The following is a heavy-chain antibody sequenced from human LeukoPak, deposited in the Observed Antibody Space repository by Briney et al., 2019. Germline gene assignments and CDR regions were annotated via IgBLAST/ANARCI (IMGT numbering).Heavy chain of an antibody. J-gene: IGHJ3*02. CDR3: ARRGLAVAGTNDAFDI. CDR1: GGSISSYY. CDR2: IYYSGST. D-gene: IGHD6-19*01. V-gene: IGHV4-59*08. Sequence: SETLSLTCAVSGGSISSYYWSWIRQPPGKGVEWIGYIYYSGSTNYNPSLKSRVTISVDTSKNQFSLKLSSVTAADTAVYYCARRGLAVAGTNDAFDIWGQGTMVTVSS.